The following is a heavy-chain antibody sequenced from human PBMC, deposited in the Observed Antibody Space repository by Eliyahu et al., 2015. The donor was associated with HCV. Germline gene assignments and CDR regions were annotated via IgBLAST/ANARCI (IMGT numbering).Heavy chain of an antibody. Sequence: QVHLVQSGAEVQKPGASVQVSCKASGYTFPSYDINWGRQATGQGLEWMGWINPNSGNNGYAQKFQGRVTMTRDTSINTVYMDLSSLRSDDTAVYYCARGSRVAALADLGVISYYFDYWGQGTLVTVSS. CDR1: GYTFPSYD. J-gene: IGHJ4*02. CDR2: INPNSGNN. D-gene: IGHD3-22*01. V-gene: IGHV1-8*01. CDR3: ARGSRVAALADLGVISYYFDY.